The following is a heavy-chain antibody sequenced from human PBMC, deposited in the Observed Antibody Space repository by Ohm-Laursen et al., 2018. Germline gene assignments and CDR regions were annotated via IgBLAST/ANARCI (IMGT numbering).Heavy chain of an antibody. V-gene: IGHV4-34*09. CDR3: AGNGSGSNDY. J-gene: IGHJ4*02. Sequence: QTLSLTCAVYGGSFSGYYWSWIRQPPGKGLEWIGEINHSGSTNYNPSLKSRVTISVDTSKNQFSLKLSSVTAADTAVYYCAGNGSGSNDYWGQGTLVTVSS. D-gene: IGHD3-10*01. CDR1: GGSFSGYY. CDR2: INHSGST.